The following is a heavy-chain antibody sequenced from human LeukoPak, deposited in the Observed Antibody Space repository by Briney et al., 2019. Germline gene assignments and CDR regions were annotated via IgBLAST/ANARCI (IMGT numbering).Heavy chain of an antibody. J-gene: IGHJ4*02. CDR2: ISYDGSNK. Sequence: GGSLRLSCAASGFTFSSYGMHWVRQAPGKGLEWVAVISYDGSNKYYADSVKGRFTISRDNSKNTLYLQMNSLRAEDTAVYYCAKDPGYSSGEFDYWGQGTLVTVSS. V-gene: IGHV3-30*18. CDR3: AKDPGYSSGEFDY. CDR1: GFTFSSYG. D-gene: IGHD6-19*01.